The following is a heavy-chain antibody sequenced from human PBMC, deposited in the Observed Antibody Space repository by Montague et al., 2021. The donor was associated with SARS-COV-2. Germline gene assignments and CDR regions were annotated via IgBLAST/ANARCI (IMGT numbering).Heavy chain of an antibody. CDR3: ARDRFDFGAGRQGTIDF. CDR1: GDSITNHY. J-gene: IGHJ4*02. Sequence: SETLSLTCSVSGDSITNHYWSWIRQPAGKGLEWIGRMHFTGKTNFSPSFSSRLTMSADTSKNQFSLKLTSVTAADTAIHFCARDRFDFGAGRQGTIDFGGQGTLVTVSS. CDR2: MHFTGKT. V-gene: IGHV4-4*07. D-gene: IGHD3-10*01.